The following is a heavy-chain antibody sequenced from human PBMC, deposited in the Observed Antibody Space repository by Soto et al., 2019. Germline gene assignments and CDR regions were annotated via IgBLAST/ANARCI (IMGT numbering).Heavy chain of an antibody. CDR2: IKSKTDGGTT. CDR1: GFTFSNAW. Sequence: LRLSCAASGFTFSNAWMSWVRQAPGKGLEWVGRIKSKTDGGTTDYAAPVKGRFTISRDDSKNTLYLQMNSLKTEDTAVYYCTTDLCSSTSCYMELDYWGQGTLVTVSS. J-gene: IGHJ4*02. D-gene: IGHD2-2*02. V-gene: IGHV3-15*01. CDR3: TTDLCSSTSCYMELDY.